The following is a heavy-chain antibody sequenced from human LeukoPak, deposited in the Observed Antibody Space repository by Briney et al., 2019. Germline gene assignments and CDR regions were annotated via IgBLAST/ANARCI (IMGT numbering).Heavy chain of an antibody. CDR3: ARDSGSGSYSGY. Sequence: GGSLRLSCAASGFTFSTDWMHWVRQGPGKGLVWVARINPDGRVTSHADSVKGRFTISRDNAKSTLYLQMNSLRAEDTAVYFCARDSGSGSYSGYWGLGTLVTVSS. J-gene: IGHJ4*02. CDR1: GFTFSTDW. V-gene: IGHV3-74*01. D-gene: IGHD3-10*01. CDR2: INPDGRVT.